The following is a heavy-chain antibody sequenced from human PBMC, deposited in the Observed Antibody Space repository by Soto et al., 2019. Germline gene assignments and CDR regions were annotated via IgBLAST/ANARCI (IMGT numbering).Heavy chain of an antibody. J-gene: IGHJ4*02. Sequence: QVQLVESGGGLVKPGGSLRLSCAASGFTFSDYYMSWIGQAPGKGLEWVSYISSSSSYTNYADSVKGRFTISRDNAKNSLYLQMNSLRAEDTAVYYCARVIAVAGLDYWGQGTLVTVSS. CDR3: ARVIAVAGLDY. CDR2: ISSSSSYT. CDR1: GFTFSDYY. V-gene: IGHV3-11*05. D-gene: IGHD6-19*01.